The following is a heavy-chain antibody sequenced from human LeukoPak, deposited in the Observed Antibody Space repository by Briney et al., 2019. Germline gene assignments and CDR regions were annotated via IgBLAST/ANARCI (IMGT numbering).Heavy chain of an antibody. CDR3: ARDRSLDY. CDR2: MSYDGSNK. D-gene: IGHD6-19*01. CDR1: GFTFSSYA. Sequence: PGRSLRLSCAASGFTFSSYAMHWVRQAPGKGLEWVAVMSYDGSNKYYADSVKGRFTISRDNSKNTLYLQMNCLRGEDTAVYYCARDRSLDYWGQGTLVTVSS. V-gene: IGHV3-30*04. J-gene: IGHJ4*02.